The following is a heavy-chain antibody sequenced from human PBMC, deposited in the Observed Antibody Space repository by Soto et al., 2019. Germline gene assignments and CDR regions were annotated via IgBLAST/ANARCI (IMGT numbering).Heavy chain of an antibody. J-gene: IGHJ4*02. CDR3: ARVYAPPSWFGDPTSAYYFDY. CDR1: GYTFTSYA. Sequence: ASVKVSCKASGYTFTSYAMHWVRQAPGQRLEWMGWINAGNGNTKYSQKFQGRVTITRDTSASTAYMELSSLRSEDTAVYYCARVYAPPSWFGDPTSAYYFDYWGQGTLVTVSS. CDR2: INAGNGNT. D-gene: IGHD3-10*01. V-gene: IGHV1-3*01.